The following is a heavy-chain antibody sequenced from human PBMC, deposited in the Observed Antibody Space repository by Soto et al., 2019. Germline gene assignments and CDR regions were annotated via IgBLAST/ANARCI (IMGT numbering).Heavy chain of an antibody. V-gene: IGHV3-23*01. CDR2: LGGNGFTT. Sequence: EVQLLESGGGLVQPGGSLRLSCVVSGFTFGSYAMSWVRQAPEKGPEWVAILGGNGFTTYYADSVKGRFTISGAKSKSTLFLQMTSLRADDTGVYYCAKALRPSLNFFYYMDVWGRGTSVTVSS. D-gene: IGHD2-2*01. J-gene: IGHJ6*03. CDR3: AKALRPSLNFFYYMDV. CDR1: GFTFGSYA.